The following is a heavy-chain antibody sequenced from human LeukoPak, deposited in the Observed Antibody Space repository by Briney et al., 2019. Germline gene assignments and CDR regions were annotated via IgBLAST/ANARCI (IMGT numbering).Heavy chain of an antibody. CDR2: LYWDDDK. J-gene: IGHJ4*01. D-gene: IGHD4-11*01. Sequence: SPPTLSNPTQIVTLSRTVSGYARDTTGEGVGWRRQPPGKALEWLALLYWDDDKRSSPSLKSRLTVTKDTSKNQVVLTVTNMDPVDTATYYCAHRRQYSNYCFDYWGQGTLVTVSS. V-gene: IGHV2-5*02. CDR3: AHRRQYSNYCFDY. CDR1: GYARDTTGEG.